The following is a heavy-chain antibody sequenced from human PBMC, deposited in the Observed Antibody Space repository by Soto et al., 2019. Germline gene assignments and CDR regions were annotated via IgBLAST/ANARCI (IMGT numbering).Heavy chain of an antibody. CDR2: IKQDGSEK. D-gene: IGHD2-15*01. V-gene: IGHV3-7*04. CDR1: GFTFSSYW. CDR3: ARDRVDYNFDY. Sequence: EVQLVESGGGLVQPGGSLRLSCAASGFTFSSYWMSWVRQAPGKGLEWVANIKQDGSEKYYVDSVKGRFTISRDNAKNSLYLQMNGLRAEDTAVYYCARDRVDYNFDYWGQGTLVTGSS. J-gene: IGHJ4*02.